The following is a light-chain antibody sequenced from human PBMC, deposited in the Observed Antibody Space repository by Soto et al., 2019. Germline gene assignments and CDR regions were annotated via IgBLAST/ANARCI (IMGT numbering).Light chain of an antibody. V-gene: IGKV3-20*01. CDR3: HQYGSSPTWT. CDR2: GAS. J-gene: IGKJ1*01. CDR1: QSVSSSY. Sequence: EIVLTQSPGTLSLSPGERATLSCRASQSVSSSYLVWYQQKPGQAPRLLIYGASSRATGIPDRFSASGSGTDYTLTISRLEPEDFAVYYCHQYGSSPTWTFGQGTKVDIK.